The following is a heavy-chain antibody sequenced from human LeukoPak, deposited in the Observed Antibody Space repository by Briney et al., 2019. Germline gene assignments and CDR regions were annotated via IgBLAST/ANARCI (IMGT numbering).Heavy chain of an antibody. D-gene: IGHD2-21*01. CDR1: GFTVSNKY. CDR2: IYGDDSS. CDR3: ARRAYCGGDCLDQ. Sequence: GGSLRLSCAASGFTVSNKYMSWVRQAPGKGLEWVSVIYGDDSSYYAGSVKGRFTISRDNPKNTPSLEMNSLRVDDTAVYYCARRAYCGGDCLDQWGQGTLVTVSS. J-gene: IGHJ4*02. V-gene: IGHV3-66*01.